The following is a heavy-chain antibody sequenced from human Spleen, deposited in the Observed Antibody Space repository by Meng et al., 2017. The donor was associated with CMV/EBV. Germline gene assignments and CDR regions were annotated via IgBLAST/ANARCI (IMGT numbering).Heavy chain of an antibody. Sequence: GESLKISCAASGFTFSSYGMHWVRQAPGKGLEWVAVIWYDGSNKYYADSVKGRFTISRDNSKNTLYLQMNSLRAEDTAVYYCAKDQYCSSTSCTYYFDYWGQGTLVTVSS. D-gene: IGHD2-2*01. CDR1: GFTFSSYG. J-gene: IGHJ4*02. CDR2: IWYDGSNK. V-gene: IGHV3-33*06. CDR3: AKDQYCSSTSCTYYFDY.